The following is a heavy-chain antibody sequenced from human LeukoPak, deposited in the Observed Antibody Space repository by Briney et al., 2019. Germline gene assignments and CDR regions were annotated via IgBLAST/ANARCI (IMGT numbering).Heavy chain of an antibody. J-gene: IGHJ4*02. V-gene: IGHV4-30-2*01. Sequence: PSETLSLTCTVSGGSISSGGYYWSWIRQPPGKGLEWIGYIYHSGSTYYNPSLKSRVTISVDRSKNQFSLKLSSVTAADTAVYCCARDNRDSSSYDYWGQGTLVTVSS. CDR3: ARDNRDSSSYDY. CDR2: IYHSGST. CDR1: GGSISSGGYY. D-gene: IGHD6-6*01.